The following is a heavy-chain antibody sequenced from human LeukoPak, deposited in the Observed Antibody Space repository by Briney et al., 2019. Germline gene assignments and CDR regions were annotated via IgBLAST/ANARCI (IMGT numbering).Heavy chain of an antibody. Sequence: SQTLSLTCVISGDSVSSNSAAWNWIRQSPSRGLQWLGRTYYRSKWYNDYAVSVRSRITVNPDTSKNQFSLKLSSVTAADTAVYYCAIPREGLRNLRAFDYWGQGTLVTVSS. V-gene: IGHV6-1*01. D-gene: IGHD5-12*01. CDR3: AIPREGLRNLRAFDY. CDR2: TYYRSKWYN. CDR1: GDSVSSNSAA. J-gene: IGHJ4*02.